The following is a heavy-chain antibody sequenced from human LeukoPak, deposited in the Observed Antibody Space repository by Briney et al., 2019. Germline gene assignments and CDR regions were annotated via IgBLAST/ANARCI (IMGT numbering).Heavy chain of an antibody. D-gene: IGHD5-12*01. CDR2: ISYDGSNK. CDR1: GFTFSSYA. CDR3: ARSDYRAIDY. J-gene: IGHJ4*02. V-gene: IGHV3-30*04. Sequence: GGSLRLSCAASGFTFSSYAMHWVRQAPGKGPEWVAVISYDGSNKYYADSVKGRFTISRDNSKNTLYLQMNSLRAEDTAVYYCARSDYRAIDYWGQGTLVTVSS.